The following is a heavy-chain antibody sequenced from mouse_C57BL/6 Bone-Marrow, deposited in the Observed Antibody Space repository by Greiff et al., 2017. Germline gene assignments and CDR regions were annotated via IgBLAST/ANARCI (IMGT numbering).Heavy chain of an antibody. D-gene: IGHD4-1*01. J-gene: IGHJ3*01. Sequence: VQLQQSGAELVRPGTSEKVSCKASGYAFTNYLIEWVKQRPGQGLEWIGVINPGSGGTNYNEKFKGKATLTADKSSSTAYMQLSSLTSEDSAVYFGARSKNWDSWFAYWGQGTLVTVSA. CDR2: INPGSGGT. CDR1: GYAFTNYL. CDR3: ARSKNWDSWFAY. V-gene: IGHV1-54*01.